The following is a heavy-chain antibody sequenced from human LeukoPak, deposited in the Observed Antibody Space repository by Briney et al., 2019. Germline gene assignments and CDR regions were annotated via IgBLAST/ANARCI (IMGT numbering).Heavy chain of an antibody. V-gene: IGHV3-23*01. CDR2: ISGSGGST. CDR3: AKVKVAKFPYYYYDSSGGHIDY. J-gene: IGHJ4*02. CDR1: GFTFSSYA. Sequence: QPGGSLRLSCAASGFTFSSYAMSWVRQAPGKGLEWVSAISGSGGSTYYADSVKGRFTISRDNSKNTLYLQMNSLRAEDTAVYYCAKVKVAKFPYYYYDSSGGHIDYWGQGTLVTVSS. D-gene: IGHD3-22*01.